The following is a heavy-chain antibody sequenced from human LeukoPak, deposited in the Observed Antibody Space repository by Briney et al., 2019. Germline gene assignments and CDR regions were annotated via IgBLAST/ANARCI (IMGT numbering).Heavy chain of an antibody. CDR2: IYYSGST. V-gene: IGHV4-59*01. D-gene: IGHD3-10*01. Sequence: SETLSLTCTVSGGSISSYDWSWIRQPPGKGLEWIGYIYYSGSTNYNPSLKSRVTISVDTSKNQFSLKLSSVTAADTAVYYCARAYYGSGNTYYFDYWGQGTLVTISS. CDR3: ARAYYGSGNTYYFDY. J-gene: IGHJ4*02. CDR1: GGSISSYD.